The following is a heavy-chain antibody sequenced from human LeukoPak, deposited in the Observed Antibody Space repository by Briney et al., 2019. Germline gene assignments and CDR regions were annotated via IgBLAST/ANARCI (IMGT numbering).Heavy chain of an antibody. CDR3: ARNTPWELPDY. CDR2: IYHSGST. J-gene: IGHJ4*02. Sequence: KPSETLSLTCTVSGYSISSGYYWGWIRQPPGKGLEWIGSIYHSGSTYYNPSLKSRVTISVDTSKNQFSLKLSSVTAADTAVYYCARNTPWELPDYWGQGTLVTVSS. D-gene: IGHD1-26*01. V-gene: IGHV4-38-2*02. CDR1: GYSISSGYY.